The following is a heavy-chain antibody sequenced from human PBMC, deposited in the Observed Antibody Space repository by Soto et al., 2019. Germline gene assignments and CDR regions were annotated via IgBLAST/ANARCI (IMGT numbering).Heavy chain of an antibody. CDR2: ISSSSSYI. J-gene: IGHJ3*02. CDR1: GFTFSSYS. V-gene: IGHV3-21*01. D-gene: IGHD3-22*01. Sequence: EVQLVESGGGQVKPGGSLRLSCAASGFTFSSYSMNWVRQAPGKGLEWVSSISSSSSYIYYADSVKGRFTISRDNAKNSLYLQMNSLRAEDTAVYYCASVVVVTSNDAFDIWGQGTMVTVSS. CDR3: ASVVVVTSNDAFDI.